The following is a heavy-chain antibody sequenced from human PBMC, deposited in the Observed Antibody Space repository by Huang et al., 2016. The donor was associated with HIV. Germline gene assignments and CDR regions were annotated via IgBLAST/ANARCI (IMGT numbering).Heavy chain of an antibody. CDR2: IGSKGGRYAT. Sequence: HLVESGGGLVQPGGSLNLSCIASGFTVTGAAILWLRQACGRGLEWVGLIGSKGGRYATEYNPAWKGRVTISRDDSKNVVYLKMSSLATDDTAIYHCTRRYNILSWYFDLWGRGALVTVS. CDR3: TRRYNILSWYFDL. J-gene: IGHJ2*01. V-gene: IGHV3-73*01. D-gene: IGHD1-1*01. CDR1: GFTVTGAA.